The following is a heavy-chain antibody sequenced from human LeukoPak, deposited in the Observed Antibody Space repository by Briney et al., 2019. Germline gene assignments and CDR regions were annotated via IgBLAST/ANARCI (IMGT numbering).Heavy chain of an antibody. CDR2: IYYSGST. V-gene: IGHV4-59*01. CDR3: ARDLNGYRYGPYDAFDI. D-gene: IGHD5-18*01. CDR1: GGSISSYY. J-gene: IGHJ3*02. Sequence: SETLSLTCTVSGGSISSYYWSWIRQPPGKGLEWIGYIYYSGSTNYNPSLKSRVTISVDTSKNQFSLKLSSVTAADTAVYYCARDLNGYRYGPYDAFDIWGQGTMVTVSS.